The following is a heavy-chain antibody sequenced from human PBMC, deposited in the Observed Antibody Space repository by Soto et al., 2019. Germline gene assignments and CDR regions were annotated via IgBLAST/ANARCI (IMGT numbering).Heavy chain of an antibody. CDR1: GVSISSSSYY. D-gene: IGHD6-19*01. J-gene: IGHJ4*02. CDR2: IYYSGIT. Sequence: SETLSLTCTVSGVSISSSSYYWGWIRQPPGKGLEWIGTIYYSGITYYNPSLKSRVTISVDPSKNQFSLKLNSVTAADTAVYYCERVEWTAAVAGTFDYCGQGPLVTVSS. CDR3: ERVEWTAAVAGTFDY. V-gene: IGHV4-39*01.